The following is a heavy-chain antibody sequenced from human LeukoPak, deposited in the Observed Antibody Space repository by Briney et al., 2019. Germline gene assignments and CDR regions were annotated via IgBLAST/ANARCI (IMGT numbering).Heavy chain of an antibody. CDR3: ARRGYFDY. V-gene: IGHV4-59*08. J-gene: IGHJ4*02. Sequence: SETLSLTCTVSGGSISSYYWSWIRQPPGKGLEWIGYIYYSGSTNYNPSLKSRVTISVDTSKNQFSLKLTSVTAADTAIYYCARRGYFDYWGQGILVTVSA. CDR2: IYYSGST. CDR1: GGSISSYY.